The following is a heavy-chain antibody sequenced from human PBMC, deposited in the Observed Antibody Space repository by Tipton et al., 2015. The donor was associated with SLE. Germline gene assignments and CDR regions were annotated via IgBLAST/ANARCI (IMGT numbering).Heavy chain of an antibody. V-gene: IGHV4-39*07. CDR1: RGSISSTSYY. CDR2: IYYSGTT. D-gene: IGHD4-17*01. Sequence: TLSLTCTVPRGSISSTSYYWGWIRQPPGKGLEWIGSIYYSGTTYYNPSLKSRVTLSLDTSKNQFSLKLISVTAADTAVYYCARQDGDYWGGAFDIWGQGTMVTVSS. CDR3: ARQDGDYWGGAFDI. J-gene: IGHJ3*02.